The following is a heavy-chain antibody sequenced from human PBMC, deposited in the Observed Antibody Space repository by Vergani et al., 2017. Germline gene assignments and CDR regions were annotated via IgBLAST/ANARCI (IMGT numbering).Heavy chain of an antibody. V-gene: IGHV5-51*01. J-gene: IGHJ4*02. CDR1: GFSFSTYW. CDR2: IFPGDSQI. Sequence: EVQLVQSGAEVKKPGESLKISCKGSGFSFSTYWIGWVRQMPGKGLEWMGLIFPGDSQIRSSLSFQGRVTISADKSISTAYLQWYSLQASDTAMYYCAKEGGGYCSGGTCYPEYWGQGTLVIVSS. D-gene: IGHD2-15*01. CDR3: AKEGGGYCSGGTCYPEY.